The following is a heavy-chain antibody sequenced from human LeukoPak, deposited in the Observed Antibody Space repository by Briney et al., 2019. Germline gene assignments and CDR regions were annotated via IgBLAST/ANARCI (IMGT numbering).Heavy chain of an antibody. V-gene: IGHV5-51*01. D-gene: IGHD2-15*01. Sequence: GESLKISCKGSGYGFTSYWIGWVRQMPGKGLEWMGIIYPGDSDTRYSPSFQGQVTISADKSITTAYLQWSSLKASDTAMYYCARAGCSGGSCYYPLNYWGQGTLVTVSS. CDR1: GYGFTSYW. J-gene: IGHJ4*02. CDR3: ARAGCSGGSCYYPLNY. CDR2: IYPGDSDT.